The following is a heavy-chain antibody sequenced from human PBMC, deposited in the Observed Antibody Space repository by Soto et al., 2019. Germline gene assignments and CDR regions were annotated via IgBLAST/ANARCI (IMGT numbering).Heavy chain of an antibody. CDR1: GGSISSYY. J-gene: IGHJ6*03. Sequence: SETLSLTCTVSGGSISSYYWSWIRQPPGKGLEWIGYIYYSGSTNYNPSLKSRVTISVDTSKNQFSLKLSSVTAADTAVYYCARHFSCSGGSCNYYYYYYMDVWGKGTTVTVSS. V-gene: IGHV4-59*08. CDR3: ARHFSCSGGSCNYYYYYYMDV. D-gene: IGHD2-15*01. CDR2: IYYSGST.